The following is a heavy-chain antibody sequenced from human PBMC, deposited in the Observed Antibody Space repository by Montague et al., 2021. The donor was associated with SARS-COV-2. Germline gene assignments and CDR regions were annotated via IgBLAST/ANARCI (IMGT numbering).Heavy chain of an antibody. CDR2: ITHSGGI. CDR1: GGSISNYY. CDR3: ARGQVTAFEVLIVFPAAGAFDS. D-gene: IGHD3-3*01. V-gene: IGHV4-34*01. J-gene: IGHJ3*01. Sequence: SETLSLTCAVSGGSISNYYWTWVRQPPGKGLEWIGEITHSGGIKYNPSLQNRVSMSVDKSKNQFSLKLTSVTVADAATYYCARGQVTAFEVLIVFPAAGAFDSWGQGTTVTVSS.